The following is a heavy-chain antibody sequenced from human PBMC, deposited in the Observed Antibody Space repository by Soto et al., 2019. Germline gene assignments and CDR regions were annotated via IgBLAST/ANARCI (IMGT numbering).Heavy chain of an antibody. CDR3: VRYDRINMKPYSPEGFHI. D-gene: IGHD3-3*02. CDR1: GDSISSSNSH. V-gene: IGHV4-39*01. Sequence: TSETLSLTCTVSGDSISSSNSHWGWTRQPPGKGLEYIGSVYYGGAIFYSGNIYYNPSLKSRVTISVDTSKNQFSLRLSSVTAADTGVYYCVRYDRINMKPYSPEGFHIWGQGTMVTVSS. CDR2: VYYGGAIFYSGNI. J-gene: IGHJ3*02.